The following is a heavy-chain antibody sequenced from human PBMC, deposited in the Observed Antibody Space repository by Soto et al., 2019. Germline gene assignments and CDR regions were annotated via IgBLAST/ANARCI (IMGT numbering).Heavy chain of an antibody. D-gene: IGHD3-10*01. CDR3: AKDSYHGSGSYITPYYFDS. V-gene: IGHV3-23*01. CDR1: GFTFNNYA. J-gene: IGHJ4*02. Sequence: EVQLLESGGGLVQPGGSLRLSCAASGFTFNNYAMSWVRQAPGKGLEWVSVISGSGQRTSYADSVKGRFTVSRENSKNTVDLHMKSLRAEDTAVYYCAKDSYHGSGSYITPYYFDSWGQGTLITVSS. CDR2: ISGSGQRT.